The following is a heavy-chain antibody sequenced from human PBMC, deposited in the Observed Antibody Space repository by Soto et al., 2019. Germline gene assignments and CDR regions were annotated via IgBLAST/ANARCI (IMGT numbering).Heavy chain of an antibody. CDR2: ISHSGIT. CDR3: ARVSHDYYYGWFDP. D-gene: IGHD1-26*01. CDR1: GGSITASGDY. J-gene: IGHJ5*02. Sequence: PSETLSLTCTVSGGSITASGDYWSWIRQHPGKGLEWIGYISHSGITEYNPSLKSRLTLSINTSNNQFSLEMNSVPAADTPVYLCARVSHDYYYGWFDPWGQGTPVNVS. V-gene: IGHV4-31*03.